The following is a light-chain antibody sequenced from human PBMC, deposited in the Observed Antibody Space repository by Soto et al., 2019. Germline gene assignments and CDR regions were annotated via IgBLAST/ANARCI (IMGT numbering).Light chain of an antibody. CDR3: SSYTSSSTPYV. Sequence: QSPLTQPAYVSGSSGQSVTISCTGTSSDVGGYNFVSWYQQHPGKAPKLIIYDVNNRPSGVPARFSGSKSGNTASLTISGLQAEDESDYYCSSYTSSSTPYVFGTGTKVTVL. V-gene: IGLV2-14*01. CDR2: DVN. J-gene: IGLJ1*01. CDR1: SSDVGGYNF.